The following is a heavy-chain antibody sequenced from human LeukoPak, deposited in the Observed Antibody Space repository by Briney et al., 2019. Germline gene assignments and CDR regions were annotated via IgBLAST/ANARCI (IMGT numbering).Heavy chain of an antibody. J-gene: IGHJ4*02. V-gene: IGHV4-4*07. CDR1: GGSISSYY. D-gene: IGHD6-6*01. CDR3: ARAWESSGFDY. Sequence: SETLSLTCTVSGGSISSYYWSWIRRPAGKGLEWIGRIYTSGSTSYNPSLKSPVTMSVDTSKNQFSLKLSSVTAADTAVYYCARAWESSGFDYWGQGTLVTVSS. CDR2: IYTSGST.